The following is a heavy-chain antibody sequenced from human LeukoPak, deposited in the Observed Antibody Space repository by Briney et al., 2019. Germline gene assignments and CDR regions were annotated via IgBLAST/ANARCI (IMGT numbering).Heavy chain of an antibody. V-gene: IGHV3-30*02. Sequence: GGSLRLSCAASGFTFSSYGMHWVRQAPGKGLEWVAFIRYDGSNKYYADSVKSRFTISRDNSKNTLYLQMNSLRADDTAVYYCAKDGGVWFGESNDYWGQGTLVTVSS. D-gene: IGHD3-10*01. CDR3: AKDGGVWFGESNDY. J-gene: IGHJ4*02. CDR1: GFTFSSYG. CDR2: IRYDGSNK.